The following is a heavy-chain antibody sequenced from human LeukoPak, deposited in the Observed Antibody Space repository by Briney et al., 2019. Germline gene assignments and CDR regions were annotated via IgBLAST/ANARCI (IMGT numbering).Heavy chain of an antibody. Sequence: PSETLSLTRTVSGGFISTYYWSWIRQPPGKGLEWIGYIYYSGSSNYNPSLKSRVTISVDPSKNQISLKLSSVTAADTAEYYCARANRYDLFFDFWGQGTLVTVSS. CDR3: ARANRYDLFFDF. V-gene: IGHV4-59*01. CDR2: IYYSGSS. J-gene: IGHJ4*02. CDR1: GGFISTYY. D-gene: IGHD5-12*01.